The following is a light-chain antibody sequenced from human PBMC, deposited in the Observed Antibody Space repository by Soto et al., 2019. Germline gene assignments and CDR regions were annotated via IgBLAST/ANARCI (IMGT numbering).Light chain of an antibody. CDR3: SSYTSSSSLV. CDR1: SSDVGGYNY. CDR2: EVT. V-gene: IGLV2-14*01. J-gene: IGLJ1*01. Sequence: QSALTQPASVSGSPGQSITISCTGTSSDVGGYNYVSWYQQHPGKAPKLLIYEVTNRPSGVSDRFSGSMSGNTASLTISGLLTEDETDYYCSSYTSSSSLVFGTGTKVTVL.